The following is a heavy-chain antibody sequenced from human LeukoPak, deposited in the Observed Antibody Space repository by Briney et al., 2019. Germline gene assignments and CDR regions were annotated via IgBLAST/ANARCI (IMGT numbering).Heavy chain of an antibody. J-gene: IGHJ5*02. CDR3: ARGDVVRGPGGWFDP. D-gene: IGHD3-10*01. CDR2: IYYSGST. Sequence: SEILSLTCTVSGGSISSGGYYWSWIRQHPGKGLEWIGYIYYSGSTYYNPSLKSRVTISVDTSKNQFSLKLSSVTAADTAVYYCARGDVVRGPGGWFDPWGQGTLVTVSS. CDR1: GGSISSGGYY. V-gene: IGHV4-31*03.